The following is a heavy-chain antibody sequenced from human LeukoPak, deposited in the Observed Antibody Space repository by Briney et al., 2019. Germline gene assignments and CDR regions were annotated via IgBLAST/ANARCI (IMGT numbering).Heavy chain of an antibody. V-gene: IGHV1-69*13. Sequence: VASVKVSCKASGYTFTSYAISWVRQAPGQGLEWMGGIIPIFGTANYAQKFQGRVTITADESTSTAYMELSSLRSEDTAVYYCAREGRQYSYGYVKALSWGQGTLVTVSS. J-gene: IGHJ5*02. CDR2: IIPIFGTA. CDR1: GYTFTSYA. D-gene: IGHD5-18*01. CDR3: AREGRQYSYGYVKALS.